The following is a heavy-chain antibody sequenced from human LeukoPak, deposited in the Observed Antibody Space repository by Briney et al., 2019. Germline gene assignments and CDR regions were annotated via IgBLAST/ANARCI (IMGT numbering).Heavy chain of an antibody. J-gene: IGHJ4*02. Sequence: ASVKVSCKASGYTFSTYPMNWVRQAPGQGLEWMGWINTNTGSPTYAQGLTGRFVFSLDTSVSTAYLQISSLKAEDTAVYYCAREWPRNPVGLDYWGQGTLVTVSS. D-gene: IGHD5-12*01. CDR2: INTNTGSP. CDR3: AREWPRNPVGLDY. CDR1: GYTFSTYP. V-gene: IGHV7-4-1*02.